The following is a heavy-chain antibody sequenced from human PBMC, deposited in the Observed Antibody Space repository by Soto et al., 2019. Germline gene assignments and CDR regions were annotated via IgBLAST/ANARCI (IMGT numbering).Heavy chain of an antibody. CDR3: ATVFEH. Sequence: EPLVESGGCSVQPGGSLRLSCVASGITFSGFWMHWVRQVPGKGLVWVARVDSAGSGTSYADSVKGRFTISRDNAKNTLSLQMDSLRVDDTAVYYCATVFEHWGQGIPVTVSS. V-gene: IGHV3-74*01. CDR1: GITFSGFW. J-gene: IGHJ4*02. CDR2: VDSAGSGT.